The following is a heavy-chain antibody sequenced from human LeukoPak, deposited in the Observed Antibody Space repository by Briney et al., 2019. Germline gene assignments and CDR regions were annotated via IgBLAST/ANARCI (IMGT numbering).Heavy chain of an antibody. CDR3: ARDAGWRLDP. J-gene: IGHJ5*02. Sequence: PGGSLRLSCAASGFTFSNAWMSWVRQAPGKGLEWVGRIRNKPNSYTTEYAASVRGRFTISRDDSKNSLFLQMDSLKTEDTAMYYCARDAGWRLDPWGQGTLVTVSS. CDR2: IRNKPNSYTT. CDR1: GFTFSNAW. D-gene: IGHD3-3*01. V-gene: IGHV3-72*01.